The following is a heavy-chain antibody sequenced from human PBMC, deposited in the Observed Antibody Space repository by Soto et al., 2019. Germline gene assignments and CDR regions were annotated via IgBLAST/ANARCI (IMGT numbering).Heavy chain of an antibody. J-gene: IGHJ4*02. CDR2: IYYSGST. CDR3: ARGRSVAQGLDY. CDR1: GGSISSSSYF. Sequence: SETLSLTCTVSGGSISSSSYFWGWIRQPPGKGLEWIGSIYYSGSTYYNPSLKSRVTVSVDTSKNQFSLKLSSVTAADTAVYYCARGRSVAQGLDYWGQGTLVTVSS. V-gene: IGHV4-39*07.